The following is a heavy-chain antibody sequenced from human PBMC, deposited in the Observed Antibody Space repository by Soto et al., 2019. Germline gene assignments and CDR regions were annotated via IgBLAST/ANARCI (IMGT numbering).Heavy chain of an antibody. D-gene: IGHD6-13*01. Sequence: EVQLLESGGGLVQTGGSLRLSCAASGFTFSNFAMSWVRHAPGKGLEWVSAISGGGGSPYYADSVKGRFTISRDNSKNTLYLQVNSLRAEDTAVYYCAKLSGPWWNSSSWYYFDYWGQGTLVTVSS. CDR3: AKLSGPWWNSSSWYYFDY. CDR1: GFTFSNFA. V-gene: IGHV3-23*01. CDR2: ISGGGGSP. J-gene: IGHJ4*02.